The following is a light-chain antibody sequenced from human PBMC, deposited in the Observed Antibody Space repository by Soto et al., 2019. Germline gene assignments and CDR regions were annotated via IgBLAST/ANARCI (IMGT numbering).Light chain of an antibody. CDR1: QSINNY. CDR2: DAS. J-gene: IGKJ4*01. Sequence: EIVSTQSPATLSLSPGERATLSSRASQSINNYLGWYQQKPGQAPRLLISDASNRATGIPARFSGSGSGTDFSLTISSLEPEDSAVYYCQQRSRWPLTFGGGTKVDIK. V-gene: IGKV3-11*01. CDR3: QQRSRWPLT.